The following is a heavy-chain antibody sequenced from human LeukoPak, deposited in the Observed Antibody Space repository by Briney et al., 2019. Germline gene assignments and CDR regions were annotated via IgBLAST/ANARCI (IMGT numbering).Heavy chain of an antibody. J-gene: IGHJ4*02. Sequence: PGGSLRLSCAASGFTFNNYGMHWVRQAPGKGLEWVAVISYDGRNKHYPDSVKGRFTISRDISTDTLWLQMDSLRTEDTAVYYCARVGELLFQGGFDYWGQGTLVTVSS. CDR3: ARVGELLFQGGFDY. V-gene: IGHV3-30*03. D-gene: IGHD1-26*01. CDR1: GFTFNNYG. CDR2: ISYDGRNK.